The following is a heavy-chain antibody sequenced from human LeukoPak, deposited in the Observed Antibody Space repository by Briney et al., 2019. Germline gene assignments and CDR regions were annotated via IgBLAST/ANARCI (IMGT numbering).Heavy chain of an antibody. CDR1: GFTFSSHG. V-gene: IGHV3-23*01. Sequence: GGSLRLSCVASGFTFSSHGMNWVRQAPGKGLEWVSGITSGTRTYYADSVKGRFAISRDNSKNTMYLQMNSLSAEDTAVYYCAKDLSWFGGSLATSGYWGQGTLATVSS. CDR2: ITSGTRT. J-gene: IGHJ4*02. D-gene: IGHD3-10*01. CDR3: AKDLSWFGGSLATSGY.